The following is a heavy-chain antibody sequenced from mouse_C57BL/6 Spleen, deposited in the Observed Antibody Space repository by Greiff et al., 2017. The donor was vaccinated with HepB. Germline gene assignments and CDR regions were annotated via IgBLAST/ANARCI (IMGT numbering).Heavy chain of an antibody. D-gene: IGHD2-10*01. Sequence: QVQLQQPGAELVRPGTSVKLSCKASGYTFTSYWMHWVKQRPGQGLEWIGVIDPSDSYTNYNQKFKGKATLTVDTSSSTAYMQLSSLTSEDSAVYYCARRLLGYWGQGTTLTVSS. J-gene: IGHJ2*01. CDR2: IDPSDSYT. CDR1: GYTFTSYW. V-gene: IGHV1-59*01. CDR3: ARRLLGY.